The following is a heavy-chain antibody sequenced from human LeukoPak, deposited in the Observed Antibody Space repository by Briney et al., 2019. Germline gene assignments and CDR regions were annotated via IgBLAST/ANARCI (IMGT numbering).Heavy chain of an antibody. J-gene: IGHJ4*02. Sequence: ASVKVSCKTSVYTFTSSYMHGVRQAPGQGLEWMGMINPSAGSTRYAQKFQGRVTMTTDTSTSTVYMELSSLRSEDTAVYYCARGGCGDSAAPFDDWGQGTLVPVSS. CDR1: VYTFTSSY. CDR2: INPSAGST. D-gene: IGHD2-21*02. V-gene: IGHV1-46*01. CDR3: ARGGCGDSAAPFDD.